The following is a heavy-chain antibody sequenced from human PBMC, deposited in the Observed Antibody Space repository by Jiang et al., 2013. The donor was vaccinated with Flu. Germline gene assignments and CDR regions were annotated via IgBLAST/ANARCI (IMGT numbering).Heavy chain of an antibody. CDR2: LLQWEH. D-gene: IGHD6-13*01. J-gene: IGHJ4*02. CDR3: ARARAPEVAAYYFDS. CDR1: ITSYY. V-gene: IGHV4-59*01. Sequence: ITSYYFNWAPAAPREGTGVDWLYLLQWEHQLQPSLKSRVTISLDTSKNQFSLKLSSVTAADAAVYYCARARAPEVAAYYFDSWGRGTLVTVSS.